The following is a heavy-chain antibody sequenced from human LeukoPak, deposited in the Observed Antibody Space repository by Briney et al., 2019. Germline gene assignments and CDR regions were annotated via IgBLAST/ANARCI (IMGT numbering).Heavy chain of an antibody. CDR2: ISVVIYI. D-gene: IGHD6-19*01. CDR3: ARDSGSSGIDY. CDR1: VLTFSSYG. J-gene: IGHJ4*02. V-gene: IGHV3-21*01. Sequence: GGSLRLSCAPSVLTFSSYGVTWVGRAPGTGGGGWCSISVVIYIYYPDSVRARFTIPRDNAKNSLYLQTNSLRAEDTAVYYCARDSGSSGIDYWGQGTLVTVSS.